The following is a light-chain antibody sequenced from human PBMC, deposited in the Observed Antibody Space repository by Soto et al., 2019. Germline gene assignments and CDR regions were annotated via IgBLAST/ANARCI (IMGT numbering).Light chain of an antibody. J-gene: IGKJ1*01. CDR3: QQYGSSPLT. CDR2: GAS. CDR1: QSVSSSY. Sequence: EIVLTQSPGTLSLSPGERATLSCRASQSVSSSYLAWYQQKAGQAPRLLIYGASSRATGIPDRFSGSGSGTDFTLTISRLEPEDFAVYYCQQYGSSPLTVGQGTKVEIK. V-gene: IGKV3-20*01.